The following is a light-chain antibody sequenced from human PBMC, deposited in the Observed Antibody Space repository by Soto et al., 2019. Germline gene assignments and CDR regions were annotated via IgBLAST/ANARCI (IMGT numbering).Light chain of an antibody. CDR2: DAS. Sequence: EIVLTQSPATLSLSPGESATLSCRASQSVSSYLAWYQQKPGQAPRLLVYDASNRAPGIPARFSGSGSGTAFTLTISNLEPEDFAVYYCQQRSNWPLITFGPGTKVDIK. CDR1: QSVSSY. V-gene: IGKV3-11*01. CDR3: QQRSNWPLIT. J-gene: IGKJ3*01.